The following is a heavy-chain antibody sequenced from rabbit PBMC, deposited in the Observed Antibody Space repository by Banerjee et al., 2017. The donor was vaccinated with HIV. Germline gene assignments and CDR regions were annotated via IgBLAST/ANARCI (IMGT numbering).Heavy chain of an antibody. V-gene: IGHV1S40*01. Sequence: QSLEESGGDLVKPGASLTLTCTASGFDISSYHVCWVRQAPGKGLQYIGYINYDGGTAYASWAKGRFTISRTSSTTVTLQMTSLTAADTATYFCARSIYASSSGYPNYFNLWGPGTLVTVS. J-gene: IGHJ4*01. D-gene: IGHD1-1*01. CDR2: INYDGGT. CDR3: ARSIYASSSGYPNYFNL. CDR1: GFDISSYH.